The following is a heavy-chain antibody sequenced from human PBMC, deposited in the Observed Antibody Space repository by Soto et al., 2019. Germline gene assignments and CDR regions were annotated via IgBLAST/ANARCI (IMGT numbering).Heavy chain of an antibody. V-gene: IGHV3-30*18. CDR3: TKRRNVLRFLEWSSGMEV. Sequence: GGSLRLSCAASGFTFSNYGMHWVRQAPGKGLEWVAFISDDGTNKYYGDSMKGRFTMYRDNSQRTLYLQMSSLRVEDTAVYYCTKRRNVLRFLEWSSGMEVWGQGTTVTVSS. CDR2: ISDDGTNK. D-gene: IGHD3-3*01. CDR1: GFTFSNYG. J-gene: IGHJ6*02.